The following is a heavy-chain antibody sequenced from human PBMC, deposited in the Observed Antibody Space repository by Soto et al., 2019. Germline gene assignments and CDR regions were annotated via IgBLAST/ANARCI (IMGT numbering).Heavy chain of an antibody. D-gene: IGHD1-26*01. CDR3: ARSNDPIVGVDYFDY. CDR2: ISYDGSNK. Sequence: LSCAASGFTFSSYAMHWVRQAPGKGLEWVAVISYDGSNKYYADSVKGRFTISRDNSKNTLYLQMNSLRAEDAAVYYCARSNDPIVGVDYFDYWGQGTLVTVSS. CDR1: GFTFSSYA. V-gene: IGHV3-30-3*01. J-gene: IGHJ4*02.